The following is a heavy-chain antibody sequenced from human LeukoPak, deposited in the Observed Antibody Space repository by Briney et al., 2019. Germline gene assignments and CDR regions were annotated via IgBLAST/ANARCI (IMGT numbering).Heavy chain of an antibody. Sequence: GGSLRLSCAASGFTLSSYAMHWVRPVPGKGLEWEAVISSDGSNKYYADSGKGRFTISRDNSKNTLYLQMNSLRAEDTAVYYCARDQRIWSGGYYGMDVWGQGTTVTVSS. CDR3: ARDQRIWSGGYYGMDV. D-gene: IGHD3-3*01. CDR1: GFTLSSYA. V-gene: IGHV3-30-3*01. J-gene: IGHJ6*02. CDR2: ISSDGSNK.